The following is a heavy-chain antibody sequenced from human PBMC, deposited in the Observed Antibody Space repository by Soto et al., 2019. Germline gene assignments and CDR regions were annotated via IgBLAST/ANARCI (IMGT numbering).Heavy chain of an antibody. Sequence: ETLSLTCNVSGGSISSSGYYWGWIRQTPGKGLEWIGNIYYSGSTYYNPSLKSRVTISVDTSKNQFSLKLNSVTAADAAVYYCAGSGTYYTLDFWGQGTLVTVSS. CDR2: IYYSGST. D-gene: IGHD3-10*01. CDR1: GGSISSSGYY. V-gene: IGHV4-39*01. CDR3: AGSGTYYTLDF. J-gene: IGHJ4*02.